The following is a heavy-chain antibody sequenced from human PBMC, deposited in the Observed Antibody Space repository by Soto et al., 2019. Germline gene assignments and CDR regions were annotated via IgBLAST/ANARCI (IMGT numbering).Heavy chain of an antibody. CDR2: IYWDDDK. Sequence: QITLKESGPTLVKPTQTLTLTCTFSGFSLSTSGVVVGWIRQPPGKALEWLALIYWDDDKRYSPSLKSRLTITKDTSKNQVVLTMTNMDPVDTATYYCAHRCRDGYNFDYWGQGTLVTVSS. V-gene: IGHV2-5*02. CDR1: GFSLSTSGVV. D-gene: IGHD5-12*01. J-gene: IGHJ4*02. CDR3: AHRCRDGYNFDY.